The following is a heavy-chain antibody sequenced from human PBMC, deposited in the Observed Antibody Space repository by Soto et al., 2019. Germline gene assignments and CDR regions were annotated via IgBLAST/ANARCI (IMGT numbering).Heavy chain of an antibody. CDR3: ARALVYGGNSVPGDGHYYVMDI. CDR1: GGSISSYY. D-gene: IGHD2-21*02. V-gene: IGHV4-59*13. J-gene: IGHJ6*02. Sequence: SETLSLTCPVSGGSISSYYWSWIRQPPGKGLEWIGYIYYSGSTNYNPSLKSRVTISVDTSKNQFSLKLSSVTAADTDVYYCARALVYGGNSVPGDGHYYVMDIWGQGPTCTVS. CDR2: IYYSGST.